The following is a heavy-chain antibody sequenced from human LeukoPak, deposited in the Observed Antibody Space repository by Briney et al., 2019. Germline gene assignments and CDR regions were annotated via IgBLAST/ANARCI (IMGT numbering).Heavy chain of an antibody. CDR2: IIPILGIA. D-gene: IGHD5-12*01. V-gene: IGHV1-69*04. Sequence: SVKVSCKASGGTFSSYAISWVRQAPGQGLEWMGRIIPILGIANYAQKFQGRVTITADESTSTAYMELSSLRSEDTAVYYCASNLGRGYSGYDLDYWGQGTLVTVSS. CDR3: ASNLGRGYSGYDLDY. CDR1: GGTFSSYA. J-gene: IGHJ4*02.